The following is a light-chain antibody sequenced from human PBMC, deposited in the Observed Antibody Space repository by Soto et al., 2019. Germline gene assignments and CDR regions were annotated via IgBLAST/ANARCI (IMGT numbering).Light chain of an antibody. J-gene: IGKJ5*01. CDR3: QQYGTSPS. CDR1: QSVSGSQ. Sequence: EIVLTQSPDTLSLSPGQRATLSCGASQSVSGSQLAWYQQKPGLAPRLLIYDASTRATGIPDRFSGSGSGTDFTLTISRLEPEDFAVYYCQQYGTSPSFGQGTRLDIE. V-gene: IGKV3D-20*01. CDR2: DAS.